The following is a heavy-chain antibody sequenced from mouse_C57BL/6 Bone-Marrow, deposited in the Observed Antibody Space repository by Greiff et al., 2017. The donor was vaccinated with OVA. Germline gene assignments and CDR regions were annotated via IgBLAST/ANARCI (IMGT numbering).Heavy chain of an antibody. CDR1: GFSFNTYA. CDR3: VRHGYDWYFDV. CDR2: IRSKSNNYAT. J-gene: IGHJ1*03. V-gene: IGHV10-1*01. Sequence: EVQVVESGGGLVQPKGSLKLSCAASGFSFNTYAMNWVRQAPGKGLEWVARIRSKSNNYATYYADSVKDRFTISRDDSESMLYLQMNNLKTEDTAMYYCVRHGYDWYFDVWGTGTTVTVSS. D-gene: IGHD1-2*01.